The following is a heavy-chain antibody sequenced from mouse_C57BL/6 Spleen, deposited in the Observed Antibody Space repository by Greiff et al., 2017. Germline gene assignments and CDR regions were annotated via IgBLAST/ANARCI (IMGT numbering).Heavy chain of an antibody. CDR3: ARGDHGGFTY. J-gene: IGHJ3*01. CDR1: GFTFSSYA. CDR2: ISDGGSYT. V-gene: IGHV5-4*03. Sequence: EVKVVESGGGLVKPGGSLKLSCAASGFTFSSYAMSWVRQTPEKRLEWVATISDGGSYTNYPDNVKGRFTISRDNAKDNLYLQMSHLKSEDTAMYYCARGDHGGFTYWGQGTLVTVSA.